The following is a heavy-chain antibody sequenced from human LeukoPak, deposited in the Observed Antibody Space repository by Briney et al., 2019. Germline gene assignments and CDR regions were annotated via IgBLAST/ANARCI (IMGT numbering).Heavy chain of an antibody. V-gene: IGHV3-9*01. Sequence: PGGSLRLSCAASGFTFDDYAMHWVRQAPGKGLEWVSGISWNSGSIGYADSVKGRFTISRDNAKNSLYLQMNSLRAEDTALYYCAKDIKQWLWGPDYWGQGTLVTVSS. CDR1: GFTFDDYA. D-gene: IGHD6-19*01. CDR2: ISWNSGSI. J-gene: IGHJ4*02. CDR3: AKDIKQWLWGPDY.